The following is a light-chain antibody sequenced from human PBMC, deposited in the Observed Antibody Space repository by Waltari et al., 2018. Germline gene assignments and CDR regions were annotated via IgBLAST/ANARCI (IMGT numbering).Light chain of an antibody. Sequence: IVMTQTPLSLPVTPGEPASISCRSTQSLLHTDGFAYLDWYLQKPGQSPQLLIYGGSNRASGVPDRFSGSGSGTDFTLKISRVEAGDVGIYYCVQHKTLPYSFGQGTKVEI. CDR1: QSLLHTDGFAY. J-gene: IGKJ2*03. V-gene: IGKV2-40*01. CDR2: GGS. CDR3: VQHKTLPYS.